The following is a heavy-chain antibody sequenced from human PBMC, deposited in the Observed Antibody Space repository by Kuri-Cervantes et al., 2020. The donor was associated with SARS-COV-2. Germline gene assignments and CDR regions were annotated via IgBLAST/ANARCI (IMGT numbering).Heavy chain of an antibody. CDR3: ARVDLGYGGYERHIDY. Sequence: SETLSLTCTVSGYSISSGYYWGWIRQPPGKGLEWIGSIYHSGSTYYNPSLKSRVTISVDTSKNQFSLKLSSVTAADTAVYYCARVDLGYGGYERHIDYWGQGTLVTVSS. CDR1: GYSISSGYY. D-gene: IGHD5-12*01. CDR2: IYHSGST. J-gene: IGHJ4*02. V-gene: IGHV4-38-2*02.